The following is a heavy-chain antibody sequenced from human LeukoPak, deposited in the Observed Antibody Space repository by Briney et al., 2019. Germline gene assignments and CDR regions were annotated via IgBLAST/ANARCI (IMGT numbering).Heavy chain of an antibody. V-gene: IGHV4-31*03. CDR2: IYYSGST. J-gene: IGHJ4*02. D-gene: IGHD3-22*01. CDR1: GGPISSGGYY. CDR3: ARSPVLYDSSGYYLYYFDY. Sequence: SQTLSLTCTVSGGPISSGGYYWSWIRQHPGKGLEWIGYIYYSGSTYYNPSLKSRVTIPVDTSKNQFSLKLSSVTAADTAVYYCARSPVLYDSSGYYLYYFDYWGQGTLVTVSS.